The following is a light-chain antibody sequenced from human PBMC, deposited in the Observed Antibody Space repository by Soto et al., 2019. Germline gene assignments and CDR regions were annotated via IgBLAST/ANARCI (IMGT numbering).Light chain of an antibody. CDR3: QQYGSSPRT. CDR1: QGVSSD. J-gene: IGKJ1*01. V-gene: IGKV3-15*01. Sequence: VMAQSAATLSVSPGERAALSCRASQGVSSDLAWYHQKPGKAPKLLIYAASTWPSGIPYRFSGSGSGTDFTLTISCLQSEDSAMYYCQQYGSSPRTFGQGTKVDIK. CDR2: AAS.